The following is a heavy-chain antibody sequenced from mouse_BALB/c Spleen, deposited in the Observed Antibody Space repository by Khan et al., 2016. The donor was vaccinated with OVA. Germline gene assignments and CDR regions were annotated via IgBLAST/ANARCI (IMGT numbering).Heavy chain of an antibody. D-gene: IGHD1-1*01. J-gene: IGHJ4*01. V-gene: IGHV1-4*01. Sequence: QVQLKESGTELARPGASVKMSCKASGYTFTSYAIHWVKQRPGQGLEWIGYIHPNSGYTTYNQKFKGKATLTADKSSSTAYMQLSSLTSEDSAVYDCARDFHYCCSRGAMDYWGQGTSVTVSS. CDR2: IHPNSGYT. CDR1: GYTFTSYA. CDR3: ARDFHYCCSRGAMDY.